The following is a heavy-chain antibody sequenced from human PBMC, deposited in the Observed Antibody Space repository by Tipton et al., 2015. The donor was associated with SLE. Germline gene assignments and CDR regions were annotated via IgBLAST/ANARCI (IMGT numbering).Heavy chain of an antibody. J-gene: IGHJ6*02. Sequence: TLSLTCTVSGGSISSGSYYWSWIRQPAGKGLEWIGRIYTSGSTNYNPSLKSRLTILIDTSKYQFSLRLNSVTAADTAVYYCARDRYHYSGMDVWGQGTTVTVS. CDR1: GGSISSGSYY. CDR3: ARDRYHYSGMDV. V-gene: IGHV4-61*02. CDR2: IYTSGST.